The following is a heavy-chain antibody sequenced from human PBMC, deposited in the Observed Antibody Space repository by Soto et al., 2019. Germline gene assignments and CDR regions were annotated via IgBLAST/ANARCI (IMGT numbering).Heavy chain of an antibody. Sequence: PGGSLRLSCAASGFTFSSYAMSWVRQAPGKGLEWVSAISGSGGSTYYADSVKGRFTISRDNSKNTLYLQMNSLRAEDTAVYYCAKARYGSGSYYNVGRWEYYYGMDVWGQGTTVTVSS. CDR3: AKARYGSGSYYNVGRWEYYYGMDV. J-gene: IGHJ6*02. CDR2: ISGSGGST. D-gene: IGHD3-10*01. CDR1: GFTFSSYA. V-gene: IGHV3-23*01.